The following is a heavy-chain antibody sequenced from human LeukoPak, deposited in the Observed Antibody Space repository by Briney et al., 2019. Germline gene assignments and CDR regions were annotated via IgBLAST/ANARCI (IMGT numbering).Heavy chain of an antibody. CDR3: AMAPFYDSSGYNLDY. V-gene: IGHV3-9*01. J-gene: IGHJ4*02. D-gene: IGHD3-22*01. Sequence: GGSLRLSCAASGFTFDDYAMHWVRQAPGKGLEWVSGISWNSGSIGYADSVKGRFTISRDNAKNSLYLQMNSLRAEDTAVYYCAMAPFYDSSGYNLDYWGQGTLVTVSS. CDR2: ISWNSGSI. CDR1: GFTFDDYA.